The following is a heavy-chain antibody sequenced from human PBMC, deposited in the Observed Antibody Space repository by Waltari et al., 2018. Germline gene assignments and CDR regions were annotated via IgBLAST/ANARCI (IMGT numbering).Heavy chain of an antibody. CDR2: INPNSGGT. CDR1: GYIFTGYY. CDR3: ARRRGGHIDRSWYFDL. J-gene: IGHJ2*01. D-gene: IGHD2-21*01. V-gene: IGHV1-2*06. Sequence: QVQLVQSGAEVKKPGASVKVSCKASGYIFTGYYMHWVRQAPGQGLEWMGRINPNSGGTNYAQKFQGRVTMTRDTSISTAYMELSRLRSDDTAVYYCARRRGGHIDRSWYFDLWGRGTLVTVSS.